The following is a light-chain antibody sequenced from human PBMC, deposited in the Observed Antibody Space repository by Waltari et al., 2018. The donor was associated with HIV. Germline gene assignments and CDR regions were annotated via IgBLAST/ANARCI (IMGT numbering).Light chain of an antibody. CDR2: EVD. J-gene: IGLJ1*01. Sequence: QSALTQPASVSGSPGQSITISCTGTSSDVGGFNYVYWYQQYPGKAPKLIIYEVDNRPSGVSHRFSGSESGNTASLTISGLQAEDEADYYCSSYTSGTTPSVFGTGTKVTVL. CDR3: SSYTSGTTPSV. V-gene: IGLV2-14*01. CDR1: SSDVGGFNY.